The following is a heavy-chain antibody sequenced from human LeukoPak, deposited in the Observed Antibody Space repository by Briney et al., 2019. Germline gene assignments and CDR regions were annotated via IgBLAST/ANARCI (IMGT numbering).Heavy chain of an antibody. Sequence: GSLRLSCAASGFTFSASWMHWVRQAPGKGLVWVSRISGDGSTTTYADSVKGRFTISRDSAKNTLYLQMNSLRAEDTAVYHCARSIRGTVCTDWGQGTLVTVSS. CDR2: ISGDGSTT. V-gene: IGHV3-74*01. CDR3: ARSIRGTVCTD. CDR1: GFTFSASW. D-gene: IGHD2-8*02. J-gene: IGHJ4*02.